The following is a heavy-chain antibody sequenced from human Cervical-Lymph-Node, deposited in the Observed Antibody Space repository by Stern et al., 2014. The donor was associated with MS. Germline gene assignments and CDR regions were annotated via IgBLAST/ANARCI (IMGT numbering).Heavy chain of an antibody. CDR3: ARDLRLDY. CDR2: ISIRSRT. J-gene: IGHJ4*02. CDR1: GFNFSIYN. V-gene: IGHV3-21*01. Sequence: EMQLVGSGGGLVKPGGALRLSCAASGFNFSIYNMNWVRQAPGKGLEWVSSISIRSRTNYADSVRGRFTISRDNAKNSLFLQMNSLRAEDTAIYYCARDLRLDYWGQGILVTVSS.